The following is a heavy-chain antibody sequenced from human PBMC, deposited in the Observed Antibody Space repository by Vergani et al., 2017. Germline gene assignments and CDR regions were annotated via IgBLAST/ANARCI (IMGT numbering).Heavy chain of an antibody. J-gene: IGHJ2*01. CDR3: ARDKLYYDWYFDL. D-gene: IGHD2-8*01. V-gene: IGHV3-30-3*01. Sequence: VQLLESGGGVVQPGRSLRLSCAASGFTFSSYAMHWVRQAPGKELEWVAVISYDGSNKYYADSVKGRFTISRDNSKNTLYLQMNSLRAEDTAVYYCARDKLYYDWYFDLWGRGTLVTVSS. CDR1: GFTFSSYA. CDR2: ISYDGSNK.